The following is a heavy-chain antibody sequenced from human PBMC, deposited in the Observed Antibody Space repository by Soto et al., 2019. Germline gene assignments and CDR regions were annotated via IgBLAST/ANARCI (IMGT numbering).Heavy chain of an antibody. J-gene: IGHJ6*02. CDR3: AAETIVAMPAFRRGFGLDV. Sequence: EVQLLESGGDLVQPGGSRRLSCAASEIAFASYDMSWVRQAPGKGLEWVSGISGGDGSTYYADSVKGRFAISRDESKNTLYLQMDSLRAEDTAVYYCAAETIVAMPAFRRGFGLDVWGQGTTVTVSS. D-gene: IGHD4-4*01. CDR1: EIAFASYD. V-gene: IGHV3-23*01. CDR2: ISGGDGST.